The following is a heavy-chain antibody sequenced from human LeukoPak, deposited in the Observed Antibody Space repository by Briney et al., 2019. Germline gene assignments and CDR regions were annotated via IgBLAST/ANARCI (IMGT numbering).Heavy chain of an antibody. CDR3: AGHPGRSCSGIIVCPNWFDP. J-gene: IGHJ5*02. Sequence: SETLSLTCTVSGGSISSSSYYWGWIRQPPGKGLEWLGSIYYSGSTYYNPSLKSRVTISVDTSKNQFSLKLSSVTAADTAVYYCAGHPGRSCSGIIVCPNWFDPWGQGSLVTVSS. CDR1: GGSISSSSYY. CDR2: IYYSGST. D-gene: IGHD2-15*01. V-gene: IGHV4-39*01.